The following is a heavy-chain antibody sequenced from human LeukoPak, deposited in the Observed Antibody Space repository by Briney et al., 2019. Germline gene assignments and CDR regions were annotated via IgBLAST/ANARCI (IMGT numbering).Heavy chain of an antibody. V-gene: IGHV3-30*02. CDR3: AKVGGSGELFSIYFDY. CDR2: IRYDGSNK. J-gene: IGHJ4*02. D-gene: IGHD3-10*01. CDR1: GFTFSSYG. Sequence: GSLRLSCAASGFTFSSYGMHWVRQAPGKGLEWVAFIRYDGSNKYYADSVKGRFTISRDNSKNTLYLQMNSLRAEDTAMYYCAKVGGSGELFSIYFDYWGQGTLVTVSS.